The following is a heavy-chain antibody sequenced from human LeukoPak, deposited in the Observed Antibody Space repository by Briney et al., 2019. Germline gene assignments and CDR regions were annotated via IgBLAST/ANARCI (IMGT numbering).Heavy chain of an antibody. V-gene: IGHV1-2*02. CDR1: GYTFTGYY. CDR3: ARGSRLRGAAAGTPPYF. Sequence: GASVKVSCKASGYTFTGYYMHWVRQSPGQGLEWMGWINPNSGGTNYAQKFQGRVTMTKDTSISTAYMELSRLRSDDPAVYYCARGSRLRGAAAGTPPYFWGQGTLVTVSS. J-gene: IGHJ4*02. CDR2: INPNSGGT. D-gene: IGHD6-13*01.